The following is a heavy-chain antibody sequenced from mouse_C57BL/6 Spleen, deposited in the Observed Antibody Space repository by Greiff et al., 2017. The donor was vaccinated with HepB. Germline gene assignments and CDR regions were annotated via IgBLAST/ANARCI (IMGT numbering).Heavy chain of an antibody. J-gene: IGHJ3*01. CDR2: ISYDGSN. D-gene: IGHD2-3*01. Sequence: EVKVEESGPGLVKPSQSLSLTCSVTGYSITSGYYWNWIRQFPGNKLEWMGYISYDGSNNYNPSLKNRISITRDTSKNQFFLKLNSVTTEDTATYYCARGGGYYDWFAYWGQGTLVTVSA. CDR1: GYSITSGYY. CDR3: ARGGGYYDWFAY. V-gene: IGHV3-6*01.